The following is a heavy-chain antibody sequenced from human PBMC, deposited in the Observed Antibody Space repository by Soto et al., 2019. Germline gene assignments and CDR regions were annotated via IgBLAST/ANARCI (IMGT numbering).Heavy chain of an antibody. CDR2: LSDSGISI. CDR3: AKVSSSWYAGFFDP. V-gene: IGHV3-23*01. J-gene: IGHJ5*02. D-gene: IGHD6-13*01. Sequence: EVQLLESGGGLVQPGGSLRLSCTASGFTFSSHAMTWVRQAPGKGLEWVSGLSDSGISIYYADSVKDRLTISRDNSKNSLYMQIPTLRAEDTAVYYCAKVSSSWYAGFFDPWGQGTLVTVSS. CDR1: GFTFSSHA.